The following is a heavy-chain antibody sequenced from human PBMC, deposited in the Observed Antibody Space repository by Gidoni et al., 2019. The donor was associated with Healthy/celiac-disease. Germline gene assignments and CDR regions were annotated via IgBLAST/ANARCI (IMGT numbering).Heavy chain of an antibody. CDR2: ISYDGSNK. D-gene: IGHD2-2*01. CDR3: AKDSRQDIVVVPPDAFDI. V-gene: IGHV3-30*18. J-gene: IGHJ3*02. CDR1: VFTFSSYG. Sequence: QVQLVVSGGGAVQPGRSLRLSCAASVFTFSSYGMHWVRLAPGKGLEWVAVISYDGSNKYYADSVKGRFTISRDNSKNTLYLQMNSLRAEDTAVYYCAKDSRQDIVVVPPDAFDIWGQGTMVTVSS.